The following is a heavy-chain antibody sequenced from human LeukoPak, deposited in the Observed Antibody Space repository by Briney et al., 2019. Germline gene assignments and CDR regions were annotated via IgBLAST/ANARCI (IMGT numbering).Heavy chain of an antibody. CDR3: ARGGVYGGNSVDY. J-gene: IGHJ4*02. CDR2: IIPIFGTA. V-gene: IGHV1-69*13. D-gene: IGHD4-23*01. Sequence: SVKVSCKASGGTFSSYAISWVRQAPGQGLEWMGGIIPIFGTANYAQKFQGRVTITADESTSTAYMELSSLRSEDTAVYYCARGGVYGGNSVDYWGQGTLVTVSS. CDR1: GGTFSSYA.